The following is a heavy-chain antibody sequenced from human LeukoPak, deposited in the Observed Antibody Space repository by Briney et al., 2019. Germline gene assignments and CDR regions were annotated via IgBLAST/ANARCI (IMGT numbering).Heavy chain of an antibody. V-gene: IGHV3-23*01. J-gene: IGHJ4*02. CDR3: AKDIHCSGGACLRYFDY. CDR2: ISASGDNT. Sequence: GGSLRLSCAASGFSFSSYAMSWVRHTPGKGLEWVSVISASGDNTYYADSVKGRFTISRDNSKNTLYLQMNSLRAEDTAVYYCAKDIHCSGGACLRYFDYWGQGTLVTVSS. D-gene: IGHD2-15*01. CDR1: GFSFSSYA.